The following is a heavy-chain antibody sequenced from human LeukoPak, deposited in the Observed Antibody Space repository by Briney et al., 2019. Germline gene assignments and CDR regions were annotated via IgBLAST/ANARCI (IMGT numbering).Heavy chain of an antibody. V-gene: IGHV4-39*01. J-gene: IGHJ4*02. CDR1: GGSISGSSNY. CDR3: ARLKVGTTHPDY. Sequence: SETLSLTCTVSGGSISGSSNYWGWIRQPPGKGLEWIGSIHYSGTTYYNPSLKSRVTISVDTSKNQFSLKVTSVTAADTAVYYCARLKVGTTHPDYWGQGTLVTVSS. CDR2: IHYSGTT. D-gene: IGHD1-26*01.